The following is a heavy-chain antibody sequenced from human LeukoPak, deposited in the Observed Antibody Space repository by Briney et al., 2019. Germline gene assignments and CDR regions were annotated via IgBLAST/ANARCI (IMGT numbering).Heavy chain of an antibody. V-gene: IGHV4-61*01. CDR1: GGSVSSGSYY. CDR3: ARVVGATQRAFDY. D-gene: IGHD1-26*01. CDR2: IYYSGST. J-gene: IGHJ4*02. Sequence: PSETLSLTCTVSGGSVSSGSYYWSWIRQPPGKGLKWIGYIYYSGSTNYNPSLKSRVTISVDTSKNQFSLKLSSVTAADTAVYYCARVVGATQRAFDYWGQGTLVTVSS.